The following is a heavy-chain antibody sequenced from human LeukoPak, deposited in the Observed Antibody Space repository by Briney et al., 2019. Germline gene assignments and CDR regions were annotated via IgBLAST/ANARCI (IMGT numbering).Heavy chain of an antibody. Sequence: ASVKVSCKASGYTFTSYGISWVRQAPGQGLEWMGWISAYNGNTNYAQKLQGRVTMTTDTSTSTAYMELRSLRSDDTAVYYCARANGEIAAAGTLDYWGLGTLVNVSS. CDR2: ISAYNGNT. CDR1: GYTFTSYG. V-gene: IGHV1-18*01. D-gene: IGHD6-13*01. J-gene: IGHJ4*02. CDR3: ARANGEIAAAGTLDY.